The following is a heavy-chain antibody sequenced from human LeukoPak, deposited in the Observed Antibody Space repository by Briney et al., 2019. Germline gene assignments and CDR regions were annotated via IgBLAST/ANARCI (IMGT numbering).Heavy chain of an antibody. CDR2: ICHSGST. D-gene: IGHD5-12*01. J-gene: IGHJ4*02. Sequence: SETLSLTCAVSGYSISSGYYWGWIRQPPGKGLEWIGSICHSGSTYYNPSLKSRVTISVDTSKNQFSLKLSSVTAADTAVYYCARDRSGYGNWGQGTLVTVSS. V-gene: IGHV4-38-2*02. CDR3: ARDRSGYGN. CDR1: GYSISSGYY.